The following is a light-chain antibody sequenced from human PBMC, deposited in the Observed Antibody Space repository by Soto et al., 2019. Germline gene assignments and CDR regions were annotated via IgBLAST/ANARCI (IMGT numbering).Light chain of an antibody. Sequence: QSALTQPASVSGSPGQSITISCTGTNSDVGSYNLVSWYQQHPGKAPKVMIYEVSKRPSGVPNRFSGSKSGNTASLTISGLQAEDAADYYCCSYAGSSTYVFGTGTKLTVL. J-gene: IGLJ1*01. CDR1: NSDVGSYNL. CDR2: EVS. CDR3: CSYAGSSTYV. V-gene: IGLV2-23*02.